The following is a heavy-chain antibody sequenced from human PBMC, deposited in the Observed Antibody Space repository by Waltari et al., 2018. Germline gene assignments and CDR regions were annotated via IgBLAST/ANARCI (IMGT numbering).Heavy chain of an antibody. V-gene: IGHV1-69*05. D-gene: IGHD3-22*01. CDR1: GGTFSSYA. Sequence: QVQLVQSGAEVKKPGSSVKVSCKASGGTFSSYAISWVRQAPGPGLEWMGGIIPIFGTANYAQKFQGRVTITTDESTSTAYMELSSLRSEDTAVYYCAITKGYYDSSGYYSNYFDYWGQGTLVTVSS. J-gene: IGHJ4*02. CDR2: IIPIFGTA. CDR3: AITKGYYDSSGYYSNYFDY.